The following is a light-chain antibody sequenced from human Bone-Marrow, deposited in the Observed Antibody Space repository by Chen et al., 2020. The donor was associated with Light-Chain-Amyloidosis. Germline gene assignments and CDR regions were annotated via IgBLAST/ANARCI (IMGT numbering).Light chain of an antibody. CDR2: DDS. CDR3: QVWDRRSDRPV. CDR1: NIGSTS. Sequence: SCVLTQPSSVFVAPGQTATIACGGNNIGSTSVHWYQQTPGQAPLLVVYDDSDRASGIPERLSGSHSGNTATLTIRRVEAGDEADYCCQVWDRRSDRPVFGGGTKLTVL. V-gene: IGLV3-21*02. J-gene: IGLJ3*02.